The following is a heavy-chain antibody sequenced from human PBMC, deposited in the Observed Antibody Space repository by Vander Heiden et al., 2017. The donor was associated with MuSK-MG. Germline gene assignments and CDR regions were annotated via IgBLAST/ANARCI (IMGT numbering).Heavy chain of an antibody. J-gene: IGHJ4*02. CDR2: TFYSSKWYN. CDR3: ARGVGSGSYDY. Sequence: QVQLQQPGPGLVTPPQTLSLTCAISGDSVSSNSAAWNCIRQSPSRGLEWLGRTFYSSKWYNDSAVSVKSRITIIPDTTKNQFSLQLNSVTPEDTAVYYCARGVGSGSYDYWGQGTLVTVSS. V-gene: IGHV6-1*01. D-gene: IGHD3-10*01. CDR1: GDSVSSNSAA.